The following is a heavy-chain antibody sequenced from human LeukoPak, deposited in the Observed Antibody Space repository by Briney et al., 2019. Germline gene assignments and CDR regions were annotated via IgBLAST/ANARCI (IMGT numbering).Heavy chain of an antibody. V-gene: IGHV4-30-2*01. D-gene: IGHD3-3*01. CDR3: ARGFRVRFLLRGEYWFDP. Sequence: PSETLSLTCAVSGGSISSGGYSWSWIRQPPGKGLEWIGYIYHSGSTYYNPSLKSRVTISVDRSKNQFSLKLSSVTAADTAVYYCARGFRVRFLLRGEYWFDPWGQGTLVTVSS. CDR2: IYHSGST. J-gene: IGHJ5*02. CDR1: GGSISSGGYS.